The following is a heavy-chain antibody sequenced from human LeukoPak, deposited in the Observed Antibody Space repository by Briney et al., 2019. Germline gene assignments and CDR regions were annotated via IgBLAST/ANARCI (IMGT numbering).Heavy chain of an antibody. V-gene: IGHV3-7*01. D-gene: IGHD2-15*01. CDR1: GFSFRNYW. J-gene: IGHJ4*02. CDR3: ARDGGLHTNFDY. Sequence: PGGSLRLSCAASGFSFRNYWMGWVRQAPGKGLEWVANTKPDGSAEYYADSLRGRFTASRDNANNLLYLQMNRLRAEDTAVYYCARDGGLHTNFDYWGQGTLLTASS. CDR2: TKPDGSAE.